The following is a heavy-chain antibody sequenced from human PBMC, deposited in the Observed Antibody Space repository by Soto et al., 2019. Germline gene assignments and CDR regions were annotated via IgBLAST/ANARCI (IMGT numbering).Heavy chain of an antibody. J-gene: IGHJ4*02. CDR3: AHGRVANRPFYFDY. CDR2: LYWNDDT. CDR1: GFSLSTRTRGVG. V-gene: IGHV2-5*01. D-gene: IGHD6-6*01. Sequence: SGPTLVNPTQTLTLTCAFSGFSLSTRTRGVGVGWIRQPPGKALEWLALLYWNDDTRYSPSLESRLTITKDTSGNQVVLTMTNMDPVDTATYFCAHGRVANRPFYFDYWGQGTLVTVSS.